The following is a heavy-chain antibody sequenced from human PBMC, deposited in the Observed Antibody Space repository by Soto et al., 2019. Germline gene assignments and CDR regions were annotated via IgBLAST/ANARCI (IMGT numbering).Heavy chain of an antibody. CDR2: IFHGGST. CDR3: ARPHYDSNTFYYYFDY. CDR1: GGSFSGYY. Sequence: XETLSLTCAVDGGSFSGYYWSWIRQPPGKGLEWIGEIFHGGSTNYSPSLKSRVTISVDTSKNQFSLELSSVTAADTAVYYCARPHYDSNTFYYYFDYWGQGPLVTVSS. J-gene: IGHJ4*02. V-gene: IGHV4-34*12. D-gene: IGHD3-22*01.